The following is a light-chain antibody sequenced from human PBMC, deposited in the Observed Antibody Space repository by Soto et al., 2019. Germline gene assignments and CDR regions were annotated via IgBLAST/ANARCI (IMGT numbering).Light chain of an antibody. CDR3: QQYNSHWA. CDR1: QGIRND. Sequence: AIQMTQSPSSLSASVGDRVTITCRASQGIRNDLGWYQQKPGKAPKLLIYAASSLQSGVPTRFSGSGSGTDFTLTISSLQPDDFATYYCQQYNSHWAFGQGTKVDIK. CDR2: AAS. V-gene: IGKV1-6*01. J-gene: IGKJ1*01.